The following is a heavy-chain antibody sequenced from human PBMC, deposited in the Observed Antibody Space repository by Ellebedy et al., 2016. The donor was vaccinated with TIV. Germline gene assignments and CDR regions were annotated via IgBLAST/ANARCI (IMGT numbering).Heavy chain of an antibody. D-gene: IGHD3-9*01. CDR3: ARESYDTLTGTSYGMDV. V-gene: IGHV3-7*01. CDR1: GFSFRSYW. CDR2: IYQDGGVQ. Sequence: GESLKISCAASGFSFRSYWMGWVRQAPGKGLEWVANIYQDGGVQYYVDSVKGRFTISRDTSENTLFLQMNSLRAEDTAVYHCARESYDTLTGTSYGMDVWGQGTTVTVSS. J-gene: IGHJ6*02.